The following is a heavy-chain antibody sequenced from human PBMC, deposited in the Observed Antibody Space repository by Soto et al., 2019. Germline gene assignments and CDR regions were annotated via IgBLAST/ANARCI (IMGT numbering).Heavy chain of an antibody. CDR3: ARGGFSGSGSFIQGDY. D-gene: IGHD3-10*01. J-gene: IGHJ4*02. Sequence: EVQLVESGGGLVQPGGSLSLSCAASGFTFSSSWMHWVRQAPGKGLVWVSRIKSDGSNINYADSVKGRFTISRDNAKNTLYLQMNSLRAEDTAIYYCARGGFSGSGSFIQGDYWGQGTLVTVSS. CDR1: GFTFSSSW. V-gene: IGHV3-74*01. CDR2: IKSDGSNI.